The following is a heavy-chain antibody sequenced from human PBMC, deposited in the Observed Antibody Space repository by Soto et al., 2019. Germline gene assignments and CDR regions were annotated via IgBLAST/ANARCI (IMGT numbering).Heavy chain of an antibody. CDR1: GFTVSSNY. Sequence: EVQLVETGGGLIQPGGSLRLSCAASGFTVSSNYMSWVRQAPGKGLEWVSVIYSGGSTYYADSVKGRFTISRDNSKNTLYLQMNSLRAEDTAVYYCARDRKGEAGTHWFDPWGQGTLVTVSS. CDR3: ARDRKGEAGTHWFDP. CDR2: IYSGGST. J-gene: IGHJ5*02. V-gene: IGHV3-53*02. D-gene: IGHD6-19*01.